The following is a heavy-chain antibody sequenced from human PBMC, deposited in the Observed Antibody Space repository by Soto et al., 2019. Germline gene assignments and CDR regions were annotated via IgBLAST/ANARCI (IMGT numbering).Heavy chain of an antibody. J-gene: IGHJ6*02. D-gene: IGHD5-18*01. Sequence: SETLSLTCTVSGGSISSYYWSWIRQPPGKGLEWIGYIYYSGSTNYNPSLKSRVTISVDTSKNQFSLKLSSVTAADTAVYFCSRSVGYSYGFPYYYYGMDVWGQGTTVTVSS. V-gene: IGHV4-59*01. CDR3: SRSVGYSYGFPYYYYGMDV. CDR1: GGSISSYY. CDR2: IYYSGST.